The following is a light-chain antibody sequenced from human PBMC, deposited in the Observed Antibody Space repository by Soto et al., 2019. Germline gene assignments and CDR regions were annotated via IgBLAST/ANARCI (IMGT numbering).Light chain of an antibody. J-gene: IGKJ1*01. CDR1: QSVFYSSNNKNY. V-gene: IGKV4-1*01. Sequence: DLVMTQSPDSLAVSLGERATINCKSSQSVFYSSNNKNYLAWYQQKSGQPPKLLIYWASTRQSGVPDRFSGSGSGTDFTLIISSLQTEDVAVYYCQQYYTTPWTFGQGTKVEIK. CDR3: QQYYTTPWT. CDR2: WAS.